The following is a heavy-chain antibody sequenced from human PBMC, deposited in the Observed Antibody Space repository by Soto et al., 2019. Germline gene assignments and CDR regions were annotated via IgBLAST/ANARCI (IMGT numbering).Heavy chain of an antibody. J-gene: IGHJ4*02. CDR2: IKQDGSEK. Sequence: LRLSCAASGFTFSSYWMSWVRQAPGKGLEWVANIKQDGSEKYYVDSVKGRFTISRDNAKNSLYLQMNSLRAEDTAVYYCARDPGDSSGYYDYWGQGTLVTVSS. V-gene: IGHV3-7*01. CDR1: GFTFSSYW. D-gene: IGHD3-22*01. CDR3: ARDPGDSSGYYDY.